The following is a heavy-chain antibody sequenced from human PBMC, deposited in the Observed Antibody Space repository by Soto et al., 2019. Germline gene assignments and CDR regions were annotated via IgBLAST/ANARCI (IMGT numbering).Heavy chain of an antibody. D-gene: IGHD6-19*01. Sequence: GASVKVSGKAPGYTFTIYGISCVLQSPLQGLEWMGCISAYNGNTNYAQKLQGRVTMTTDTSTSTAYMELRSLRSDDTAVYYCATSPSGWYLTLYYWGQGTLVTVSS. CDR3: ATSPSGWYLTLYY. V-gene: IGHV1-18*01. CDR2: ISAYNGNT. CDR1: GYTFTIYG. J-gene: IGHJ4*02.